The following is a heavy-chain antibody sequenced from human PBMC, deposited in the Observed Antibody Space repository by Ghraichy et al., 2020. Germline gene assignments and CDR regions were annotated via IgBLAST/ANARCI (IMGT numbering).Heavy chain of an antibody. CDR2: ISGSGSGT. V-gene: IGHV3-23*01. Sequence: GGSLRLSCAASGFTFSAFSMTWVRQAPGKGLEWVSLISGSGSGTHYADSVKGRFTASRDNSRNTLYLQMNSLRTEDTAVYYCARNLNFCSSTTCYPPAHWGQGTRVTVSS. CDR1: GFTFSAFS. CDR3: ARNLNFCSSTTCYPPAH. J-gene: IGHJ4*02. D-gene: IGHD2-2*01.